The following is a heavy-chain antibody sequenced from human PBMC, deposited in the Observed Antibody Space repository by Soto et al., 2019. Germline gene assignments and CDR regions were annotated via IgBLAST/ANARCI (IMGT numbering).Heavy chain of an antibody. CDR1: GFTFSSYW. J-gene: IGHJ4*02. V-gene: IGHV3-74*01. Sequence: GGSLRLSCAASGFTFSSYWMHWVRQAPGKGLVWVSLISSDGSTTRYADSVKGRFTISRDNAKNTLYLQMNSLRAEDTALYYCAKLAERGVPVDFWGQGTLVTVSS. D-gene: IGHD2-8*02. CDR3: AKLAERGVPVDF. CDR2: ISSDGSTT.